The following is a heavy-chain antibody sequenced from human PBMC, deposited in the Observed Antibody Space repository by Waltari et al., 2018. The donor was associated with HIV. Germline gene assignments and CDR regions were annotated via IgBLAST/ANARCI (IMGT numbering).Heavy chain of an antibody. D-gene: IGHD3-10*01. CDR1: GFSFEEYA. J-gene: IGHJ6*02. CDR3: AKDIFSKYYYHYYGMDV. V-gene: IGHV3-9*01. CDR2: ISWNSDKI. Sequence: VQLVESGGGLVQPGRSLRLSCAASGFSFEEYAMHWVRQVPGKGLEWFSGISWNSDKIGYADSVKGRFTISRDNAKNSLYLQMNSLRAEDTAFYFCAKDIFSKYYYHYYGMDVWGQGTTVTVTS.